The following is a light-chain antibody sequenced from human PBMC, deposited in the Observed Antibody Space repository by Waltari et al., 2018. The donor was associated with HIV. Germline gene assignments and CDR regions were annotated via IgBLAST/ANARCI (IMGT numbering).Light chain of an antibody. J-gene: IGLJ3*02. CDR1: TSNIGNDY. Sequence: QSVLTQPPSVSAAPGQKVTISCSGSTSNIGNDYVSWYQHVPAAAPRLLIYGKNKRPSGIPDRFSGSRSGTSATLGITGLQTGDEAHYYCGTWDRSLSAAVFGGGTKLTVL. CDR3: GTWDRSLSAAV. V-gene: IGLV1-51*01. CDR2: GKN.